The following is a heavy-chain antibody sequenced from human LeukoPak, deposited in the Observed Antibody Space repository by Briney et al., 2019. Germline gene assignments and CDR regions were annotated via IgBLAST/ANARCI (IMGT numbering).Heavy chain of an antibody. CDR2: ISYDGSNK. D-gene: IGHD6-13*01. CDR1: GFTFSSYA. CDR3: ARENSGIAATDIIDY. V-gene: IGHV3-30-3*01. J-gene: IGHJ4*02. Sequence: GGSLRLSCAASGFTFSSYAMHWVRQAPGKGLEWVAVISYDGSNKYYADSVKGRFTISRDNSKNTLYLQMNSLRAEDTAIYYCARENSGIAATDIIDYWGQGTLVTVSS.